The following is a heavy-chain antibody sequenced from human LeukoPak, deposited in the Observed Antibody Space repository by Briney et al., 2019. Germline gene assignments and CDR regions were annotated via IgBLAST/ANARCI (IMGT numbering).Heavy chain of an antibody. CDR2: IDPNSGGT. D-gene: IGHD2-8*01. CDR3: ARDRTNTGLDLWH. Sequence: GASVKVSCQASGYTFTGYCIHWVRQAPGQGLEWMGWIDPNSGGTNYAQGFQGRVTMTRDTSISTAYMELSRLRSDDTAVYYCARDRTNTGLDLWHWGQGTLVTVSS. J-gene: IGHJ4*02. CDR1: GYTFTGYC. V-gene: IGHV1-2*02.